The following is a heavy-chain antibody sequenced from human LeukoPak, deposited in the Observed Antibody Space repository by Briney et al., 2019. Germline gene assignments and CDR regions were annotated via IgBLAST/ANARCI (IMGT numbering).Heavy chain of an antibody. CDR3: ARASCSGSSCPYYYYGMDV. CDR2: IYYSGST. J-gene: IGHJ6*02. Sequence: SETLSLTCTVSDGSISNYYWSWIRQPPGKGLEWIGYIYYSGSTNYNPSFESRVIMSIDMTKNQFSLKVSSVTAADTAVYYCARASCSGSSCPYYYYGMDVWGLGTTVTVFS. D-gene: IGHD2-2*01. V-gene: IGHV4-59*01. CDR1: DGSISNYY.